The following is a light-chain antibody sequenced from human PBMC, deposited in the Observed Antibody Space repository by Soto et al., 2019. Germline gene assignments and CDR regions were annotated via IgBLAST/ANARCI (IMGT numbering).Light chain of an antibody. CDR1: SSNIGAGYD. J-gene: IGLJ1*01. CDR3: QSYDSSLSGV. CDR2: SDS. V-gene: IGLV1-40*01. Sequence: QSVLTQPPSVSGAPGQRVTISCTGSSSNIGAGYDVHWYQQLPGTAPKLIYSDSNRPSGVTDRLSASKSGNSASLAITGLQAEDEADYYCQSYDSSLSGVFGTGTKLTVL.